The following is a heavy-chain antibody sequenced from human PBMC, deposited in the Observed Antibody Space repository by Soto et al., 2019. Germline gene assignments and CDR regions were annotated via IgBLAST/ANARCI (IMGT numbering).Heavy chain of an antibody. CDR2: IYYSGST. CDR3: ARDRRYYDSSGYSRFDY. V-gene: IGHV4-31*03. CDR1: GGSISSGGYY. J-gene: IGHJ4*02. Sequence: SETLSLTCTVSGGSISSGGYYWSWIRQHPGKGLEWIWYIYYSGSTYYNPSLKSRVTISVDTSKNQFSLKLSSVTAADTAVYYCARDRRYYDSSGYSRFDYWGQGTLGTVSX. D-gene: IGHD3-22*01.